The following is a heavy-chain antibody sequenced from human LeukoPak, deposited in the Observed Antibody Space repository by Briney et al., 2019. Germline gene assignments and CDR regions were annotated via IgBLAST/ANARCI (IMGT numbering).Heavy chain of an antibody. Sequence: ASVKVSCKASGGTFSSYAISWVRQAPGQGLEWVGGIIPIFGTANYAQKFQGRVTITADESTSTAYMELSSLRSEDTAVYYCARVGRSSSFFDYWGQGTLVTVSS. CDR1: GGTFSSYA. J-gene: IGHJ4*02. CDR2: IIPIFGTA. CDR3: ARVGRSSSFFDY. D-gene: IGHD6-13*01. V-gene: IGHV1-69*13.